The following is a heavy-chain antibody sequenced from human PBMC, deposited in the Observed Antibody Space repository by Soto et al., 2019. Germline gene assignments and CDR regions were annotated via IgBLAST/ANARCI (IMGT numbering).Heavy chain of an antibody. Sequence: SGPTLVNPTQTLTLTCTFSGFSLNTYGVGVAWVRQPPGKALEWLELIYWDDDKRFSPSLETRLTITKDTSKNHVVLTMTNMDPVETGTDYCAHRPGFSMSFDYWGQGALVTGS. CDR1: GFSLNTYGVG. CDR3: AHRPGFSMSFDY. CDR2: IYWDDDK. J-gene: IGHJ4*02. V-gene: IGHV2-5*02. D-gene: IGHD3-22*01.